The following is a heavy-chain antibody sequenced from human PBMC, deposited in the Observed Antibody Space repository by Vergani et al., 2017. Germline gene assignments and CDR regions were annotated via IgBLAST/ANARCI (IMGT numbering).Heavy chain of an antibody. CDR3: AKARKTMATILFDY. V-gene: IGHV3-30*02. D-gene: IGHD5-24*01. CDR2: IQKDGIDK. J-gene: IGHJ4*02. CDR1: GFPFSTYG. Sequence: QVQLVESGGGVVQPGESLRLSCAASGFPFSTYGMHWVRQAPGKGLEWVAFIQKDGIDKFYADSVRGRFTISRDISKNTLYLQMNSLRAEDTAVYYCAKARKTMATILFDYWGQGTLVTVSS.